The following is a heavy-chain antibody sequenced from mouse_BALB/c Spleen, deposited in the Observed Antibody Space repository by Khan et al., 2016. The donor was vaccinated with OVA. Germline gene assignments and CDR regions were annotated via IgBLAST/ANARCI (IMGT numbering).Heavy chain of an antibody. J-gene: IGHJ3*01. D-gene: IGHD4-1*01. Sequence: EVQLVESGGDLVKPGGSLKLSCAASGFTLSSYGMSWVRQTPDKRLEWVATISSGGDYTYYPDSVKGRFTISRDNAKNTLYLQMSSLKSEDTAMYYCASHLTGSFAYWGQGTLVTVSA. CDR2: ISSGGDYT. CDR1: GFTLSSYG. V-gene: IGHV5-6*01. CDR3: ASHLTGSFAY.